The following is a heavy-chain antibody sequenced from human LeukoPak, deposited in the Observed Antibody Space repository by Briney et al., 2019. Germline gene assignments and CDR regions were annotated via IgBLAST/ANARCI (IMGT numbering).Heavy chain of an antibody. CDR3: ARDEAVAGMGY. CDR2: INPNSGVT. Sequence: ASVKVSCKASGYTFTGYYMHWVRQAPEQGLEWMGWINPNSGVTNSAQKFQGRVTMTRDTSISTAYMEVSRLRSDDTAVYYCARDEAVAGMGYWGQGTLVTVSS. D-gene: IGHD6-19*01. V-gene: IGHV1-2*02. J-gene: IGHJ4*02. CDR1: GYTFTGYY.